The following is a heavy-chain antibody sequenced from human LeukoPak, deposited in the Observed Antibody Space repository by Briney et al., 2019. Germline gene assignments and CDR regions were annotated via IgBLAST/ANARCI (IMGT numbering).Heavy chain of an antibody. J-gene: IGHJ4*02. Sequence: SETLSLTCTVSGGSISSYYWSWIRQPPGKGLEWIGYIYYSGSTNYNPSLKSRVTISVDTSKNQFSLKLSSVTAADTAVYYCARLVVAAATISQYYFDYWGQGTLVTVSS. CDR2: IYYSGST. V-gene: IGHV4-59*01. CDR1: GGSISSYY. D-gene: IGHD2-2*01. CDR3: ARLVVAAATISQYYFDY.